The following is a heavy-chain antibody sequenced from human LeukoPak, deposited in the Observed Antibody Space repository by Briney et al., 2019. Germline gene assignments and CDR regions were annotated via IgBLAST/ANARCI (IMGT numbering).Heavy chain of an antibody. CDR1: GFTLSSYW. D-gene: IGHD5-18*01. J-gene: IGHJ4*02. Sequence: PGGSLRLSCAASGFTLSSYWMHWVRQAPGKGLVWVSGIDSDGRSTSYADSVKGRFTISRDPAKNTLFLQMNSLRAEDTAVYYCARDTAPSYWAQGTLVTVSS. CDR3: ARDTAPSY. V-gene: IGHV3-74*01. CDR2: IDSDGRST.